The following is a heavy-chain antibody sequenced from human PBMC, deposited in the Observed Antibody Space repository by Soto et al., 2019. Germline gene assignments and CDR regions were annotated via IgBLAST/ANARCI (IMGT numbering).Heavy chain of an antibody. Sequence: GGSTKLSSAASGFTVSSYWMSGVRQAPGKGLEGVANIKQDGSEKYYVDSVKGRFTISRDNAKNSLYLQMNSLRAEDTAVYYCARDSPLRRFQHWGQGTLVT. V-gene: IGHV3-7*01. CDR3: ARDSPLRRFQH. CDR2: IKQDGSEK. D-gene: IGHD4-17*01. J-gene: IGHJ1*01. CDR1: GFTVSSYW.